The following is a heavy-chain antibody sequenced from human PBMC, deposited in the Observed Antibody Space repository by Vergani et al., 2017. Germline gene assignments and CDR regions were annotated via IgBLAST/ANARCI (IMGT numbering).Heavy chain of an antibody. J-gene: IGHJ6*02. CDR3: ARSPPSMVAGYYYYGMDV. V-gene: IGHV3-64*01. D-gene: IGHD3-10*01. CDR1: GFTFSSYA. CDR2: ISSNGGST. Sequence: EVQLVESGGGLVQPGGSLRLSCAASGFTFSSYAMHWVRQAPGKGLEYVSAISSNGGSTYYANSVKGRFTISRDNSKNTLYLQMGSLRAEDMAVYYCARSPPSMVAGYYYYGMDVWGQGTTVTVSS.